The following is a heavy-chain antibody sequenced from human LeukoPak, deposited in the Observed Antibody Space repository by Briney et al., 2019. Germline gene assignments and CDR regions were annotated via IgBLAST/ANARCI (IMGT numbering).Heavy chain of an antibody. CDR3: ARGTVVSAAIGHFQH. CDR1: GFAFSSYW. V-gene: IGHV3-7*01. D-gene: IGHD2-2*02. J-gene: IGHJ1*01. Sequence: GGSLRLSCEASGFAFSSYWASWVRQAPGEGLEWVANINQDGNSQNYVDSVKGRFTISRDNAKTSLYLQMNSLRAEDTAVYYCARGTVVSAAIGHFQHWGQGTLVTVSS. CDR2: INQDGNSQ.